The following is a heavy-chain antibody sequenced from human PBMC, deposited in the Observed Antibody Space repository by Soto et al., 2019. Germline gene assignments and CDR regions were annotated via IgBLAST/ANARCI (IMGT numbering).Heavy chain of an antibody. V-gene: IGHV3-23*01. D-gene: IGHD5-12*01. J-gene: IGHJ4*02. Sequence: EVQLLESGGGLVQPGGSLRLSCAASAFSFSSYAMVWVRQAPGKGLEWVSVISARGGSLYFAHSVKGRFTISRDNSKNVLSLEMNSLRAEDTATYFCAKGSFEYSASVDNWGQGTLVVVSS. CDR3: AKGSFEYSASVDN. CDR1: AFSFSSYA. CDR2: ISARGGSL.